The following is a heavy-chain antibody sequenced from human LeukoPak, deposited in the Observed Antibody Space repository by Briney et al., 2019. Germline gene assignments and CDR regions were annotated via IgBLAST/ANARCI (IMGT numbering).Heavy chain of an antibody. Sequence: GSSVKVSCKASGGTFSNYAISWVRQAPGQGLEWMGGIVPIFDTADYAQKFQGRLTITADESTRTAYMELSSLRSEDTAVYYCARLGGYSYGYGLEYNWFDPWGQGTLVTVSS. V-gene: IGHV1-69*01. D-gene: IGHD5-18*01. CDR3: ARLGGYSYGYGLEYNWFDP. CDR1: GGTFSNYA. CDR2: IVPIFDTA. J-gene: IGHJ5*02.